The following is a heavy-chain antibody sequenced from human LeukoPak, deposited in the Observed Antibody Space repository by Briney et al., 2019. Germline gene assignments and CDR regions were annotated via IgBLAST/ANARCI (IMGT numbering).Heavy chain of an antibody. CDR3: ATTQHDSSGYYSDY. CDR1: GYSFTSYW. J-gene: IGHJ4*02. V-gene: IGHV5-51*01. D-gene: IGHD3-22*01. CDR2: IYPGDSDT. Sequence: GESLKISCKGSGYSFTSYWIGWVRQLPGKGLEGMGIIYPGDSDTRYSPSFQGQVTISADKSISTAYLQWSSLKASDTAMYYCATTQHDSSGYYSDYWGQGTLSPSPQ.